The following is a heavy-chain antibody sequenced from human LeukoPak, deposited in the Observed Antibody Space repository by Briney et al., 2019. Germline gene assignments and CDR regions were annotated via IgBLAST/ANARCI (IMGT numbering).Heavy chain of an antibody. D-gene: IGHD4-11*01. CDR2: ISGSGGST. CDR1: GFTFSTYA. V-gene: IGHV3-23*01. J-gene: IGHJ6*03. CDR3: AKDPPTVTPHYMDV. Sequence: GGSLRLSCAASGFTFSTYAMSWVRQAAGRGLEWVSLISGSGGSTYYADSVKGRFTISRDNSKNTLYLQMNSLRAEDTAVYYCAKDPPTVTPHYMDVWGKGTTVTVSS.